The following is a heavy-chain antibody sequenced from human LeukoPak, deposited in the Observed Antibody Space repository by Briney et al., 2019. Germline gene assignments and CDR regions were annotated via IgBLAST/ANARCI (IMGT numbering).Heavy chain of an antibody. D-gene: IGHD6-13*01. CDR3: ARRMVAAAVN. V-gene: IGHV4-59*05. CDR2: IYYSGST. CDR1: GGSISSYY. Sequence: SETLSLTCTVSGGSISSYYWSWIRQPPGKGLEWIGSIYYSGSTYYNPSLKSRVTISVDTSKNQFSLKLSSVTAADTAVYYCARRMVAAAVNWGQGTLVTVSS. J-gene: IGHJ4*02.